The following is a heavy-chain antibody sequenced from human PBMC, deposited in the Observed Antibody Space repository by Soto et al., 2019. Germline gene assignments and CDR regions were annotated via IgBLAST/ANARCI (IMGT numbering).Heavy chain of an antibody. CDR3: AKESLDYFDSGRFYAPAFDH. V-gene: IGHV3-30*18. J-gene: IGHJ4*02. Sequence: QVHLVESGGGVVPPGTSLRLSCVTSGFTFSSFAMDWVRQAPGTGLAWVAAISFDDRDISYRESVKGRFTISRDKFKKTVYLQMNSLRPEDTAVYYCAKESLDYFDSGRFYAPAFDHWGQGTLVTVSS. D-gene: IGHD3-10*01. CDR2: ISFDDRDI. CDR1: GFTFSSFA.